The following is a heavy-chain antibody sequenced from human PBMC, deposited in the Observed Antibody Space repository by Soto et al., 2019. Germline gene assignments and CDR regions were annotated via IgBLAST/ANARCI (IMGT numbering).Heavy chain of an antibody. V-gene: IGHV1-69*13. D-gene: IGHD3-22*01. CDR3: ARDGSPYYDSSGYYY. CDR1: GGTFSSYA. J-gene: IGHJ4*02. CDR2: IIPIFGTA. Sequence: SVKVSCKASGGTFSSYAISWVRQAPGQGLEWMGGIIPIFGTANYAQKFQGRVTITADESTSTAYTELSSLRSEDTAVYYCARDGSPYYDSSGYYYWGQGTLVTVSS.